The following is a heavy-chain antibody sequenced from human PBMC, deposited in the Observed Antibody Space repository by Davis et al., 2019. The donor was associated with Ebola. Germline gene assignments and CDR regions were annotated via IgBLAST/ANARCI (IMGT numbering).Heavy chain of an antibody. CDR2: ISAYNGNT. J-gene: IGHJ6*02. Sequence: ASVKVSCKASGYTFTSYGISWVRQAPGQGLEWMGWISAYNGNTNYAQKLQGRVTMTTDTSTSTAYMELRSLRSDDTAVYYCARGSCISTSCYRPSLDYYYYGMDVWGQGTTVTVSS. CDR3: ARGSCISTSCYRPSLDYYYYGMDV. D-gene: IGHD2-2*01. CDR1: GYTFTSYG. V-gene: IGHV1-18*04.